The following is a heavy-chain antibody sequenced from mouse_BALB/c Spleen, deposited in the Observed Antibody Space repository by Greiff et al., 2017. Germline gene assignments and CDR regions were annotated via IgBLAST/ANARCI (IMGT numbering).Heavy chain of an antibody. CDR3: ARETLYGSSYVLAY. CDR1: GFTFSSYA. CDR2: ISSGGSYT. V-gene: IGHV5-9-4*01. Sequence: EVMLVESGGGLVKPGGSLKLSCAASGFTFSSYAMSWVRQSPEKRLEWVAEISSGGSYTYYPDTVTGRFTISRDNAKNTLYLEMSSLRSEDTAMYYCARETLYGSSYVLAYWGQGTLVTVSA. D-gene: IGHD1-1*01. J-gene: IGHJ3*01.